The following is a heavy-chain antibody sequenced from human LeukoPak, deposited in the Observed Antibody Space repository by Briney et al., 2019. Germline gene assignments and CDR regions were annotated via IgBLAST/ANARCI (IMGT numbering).Heavy chain of an antibody. CDR3: ARGGYYGSGNDFRFDP. Sequence: SETLSLSCTGSGGSISSYYWSWIRQSPGKGLECIGYIHYTGSTNYNPSLKSRVTISVETSKNQFSLKLKSVTAADTAVYYCARGGYYGSGNDFRFDPWGQGTLVTVSS. V-gene: IGHV4-59*01. J-gene: IGHJ5*02. CDR1: GGSISSYY. CDR2: IHYTGST. D-gene: IGHD3-10*01.